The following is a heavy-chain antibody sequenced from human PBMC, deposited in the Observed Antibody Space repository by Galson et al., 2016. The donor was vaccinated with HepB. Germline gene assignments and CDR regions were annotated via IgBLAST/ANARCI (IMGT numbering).Heavy chain of an antibody. CDR2: TSSGSEYI. Sequence: SLRLSCAASGFTFRDYAMNWVRQAPGKGLEWVSSTSSGSEYIYYADSVKGRFTIVRDNAKNSLYLHMNSLIAEDAAIYYCARALTGLYWYFDLWGRGTLVTVSS. D-gene: IGHD3/OR15-3a*01. CDR3: ARALTGLYWYFDL. J-gene: IGHJ2*01. V-gene: IGHV3-69-1*02. CDR1: GFTFRDYA.